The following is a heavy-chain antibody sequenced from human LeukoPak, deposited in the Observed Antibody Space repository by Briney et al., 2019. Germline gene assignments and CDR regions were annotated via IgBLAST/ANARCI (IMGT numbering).Heavy chain of an antibody. Sequence: SETLSLTCAVYGGSFSGYYWSWIRQPAGKGLEWIGRIYTSGSTNYNPSLKSRVTMSVDTSKNQFSLKLSSVTAADTAVYYCARSRYYYYMDVWGKGTTVTVSS. CDR1: GGSFSGYY. J-gene: IGHJ6*03. CDR3: ARSRYYYYMDV. V-gene: IGHV4-59*10. CDR2: IYTSGST.